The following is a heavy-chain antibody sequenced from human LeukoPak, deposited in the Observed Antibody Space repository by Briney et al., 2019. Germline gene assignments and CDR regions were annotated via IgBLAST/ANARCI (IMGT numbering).Heavy chain of an antibody. J-gene: IGHJ6*02. CDR1: GGTFSSYA. D-gene: IGHD2-2*02. CDR2: IIPIFGIA. V-gene: IGHV1-69*04. CDR3: ARGRYCSSTSCYRDYYYGMDV. Sequence: SVKLSCKASGGTFSSYAISWVRQAPGQGLEWMGRIIPIFGIANYAQKLQGRVTITADKSTSTAYMELSSLRSEDTAVYYCARGRYCSSTSCYRDYYYGMDVWGQGTTVTVSS.